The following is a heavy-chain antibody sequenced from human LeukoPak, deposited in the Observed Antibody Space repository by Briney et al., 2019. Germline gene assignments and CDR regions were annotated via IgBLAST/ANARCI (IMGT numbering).Heavy chain of an antibody. CDR1: GFTFSSYS. V-gene: IGHV3-48*01. Sequence: GGSLRLSCAASGFTFSSYSMNWVRQAPGKGLEWLSNISRGSTTIYYADSVKGRFTISRDNAKNSLYLQMNSLRAEDTAVYYCAELGITMIGGVWGKGTTVTISS. D-gene: IGHD3-10*02. CDR3: AELGITMIGGV. CDR2: ISRGSTTI. J-gene: IGHJ6*04.